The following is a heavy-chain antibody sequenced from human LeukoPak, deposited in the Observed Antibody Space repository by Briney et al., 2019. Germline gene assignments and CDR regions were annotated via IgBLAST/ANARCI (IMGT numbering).Heavy chain of an antibody. J-gene: IGHJ5*02. CDR3: ARDPPHYDFWSGYPNWFDP. CDR2: IIPILSIA. V-gene: IGHV1-69*04. CDR1: GGTFSSYA. D-gene: IGHD3-3*01. Sequence: SVKVSCKASGGTFSSYAISGVRQAPGQGLEWRGRIIPILSIANYAQKFQGRVTITADKSTSTAYMELSSLRSEDTAVYYCARDPPHYDFWSGYPNWFDPWGQGTLVTVSS.